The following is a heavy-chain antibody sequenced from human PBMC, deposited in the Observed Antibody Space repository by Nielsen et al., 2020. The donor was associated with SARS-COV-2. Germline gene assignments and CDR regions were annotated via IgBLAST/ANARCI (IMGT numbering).Heavy chain of an antibody. J-gene: IGHJ4*02. D-gene: IGHD3-10*01. Sequence: GGSLRLSCAASAFTFSTYWMHWVRQAPGKGLVWVSRINSDGSSTSYADSVKGRFTISRDNAKNTLYLQMNSLRAEDTAVYYCARGYGSGSRYFDYWGQGTLVTVSS. V-gene: IGHV3-74*01. CDR3: ARGYGSGSRYFDY. CDR2: INSDGSST. CDR1: AFTFSTYW.